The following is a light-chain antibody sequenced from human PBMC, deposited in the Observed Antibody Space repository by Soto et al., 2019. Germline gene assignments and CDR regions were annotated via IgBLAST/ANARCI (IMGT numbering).Light chain of an antibody. J-gene: IGLJ2*01. Sequence: QSVLTQPPSASGAPGQRVTISCSGASSNIEANYVYWYQKLPRTAPRLLIYRNNQQPSGVPARFSGYTSGTSASLAISALRAEEEAYYYCTVWDDSLRGRLFGGGTKLTVL. CDR1: SSNIEANY. V-gene: IGLV1-47*01. CDR2: RNN. CDR3: TVWDDSLRGRL.